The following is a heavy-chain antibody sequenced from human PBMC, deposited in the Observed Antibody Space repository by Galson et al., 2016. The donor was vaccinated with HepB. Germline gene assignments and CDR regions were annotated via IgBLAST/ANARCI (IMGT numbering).Heavy chain of an antibody. Sequence: SLRLSCAAFGFTFSNYAMHWVRQAPGKGLEWVAIISYDGSNKYYADSVKGRFTISRDNSKSTLYLQMNILRAEDTAVYYCAGDPLRYGDRHFDYWGQGTLVTVSS. J-gene: IGHJ4*02. CDR3: AGDPLRYGDRHFDY. CDR2: ISYDGSNK. V-gene: IGHV3-30-3*01. D-gene: IGHD4-17*01. CDR1: GFTFSNYA.